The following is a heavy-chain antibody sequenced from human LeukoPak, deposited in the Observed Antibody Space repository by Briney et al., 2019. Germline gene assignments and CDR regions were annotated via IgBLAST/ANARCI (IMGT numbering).Heavy chain of an antibody. CDR3: HTVHCTSNSCYEDFYYGMDV. J-gene: IGHJ6*02. CDR1: GYTFTNYY. CDR2: INPNSGGT. D-gene: IGHD2-2*01. Sequence: ASVKVSCKASGYTFTNYYVNWVRQAPGQGLEWMGWINPNSGGTEYAQKFQGRVTMTRDTSISTAYMDLSRLGSDDTTMYYCHTVHCTSNSCYEDFYYGMDVWGQGTTVTVSS. V-gene: IGHV1-2*02.